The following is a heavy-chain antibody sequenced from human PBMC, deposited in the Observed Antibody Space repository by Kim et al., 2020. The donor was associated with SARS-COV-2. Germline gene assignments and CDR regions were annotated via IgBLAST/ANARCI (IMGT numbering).Heavy chain of an antibody. J-gene: IGHJ4*02. CDR2: ISYDGSNK. CDR3: AKGPWGAVAGTGPDY. Sequence: GGSLRLSCAASGFTFSSYGMHWVRQAPGKGLEWVAVISYDGSNKYYADSVKGRFTISRDNSKNTLYLQMNSLRAEDTAVYYCAKGPWGAVAGTGPDYWGQGTLVTVSS. V-gene: IGHV3-30*18. CDR1: GFTFSSYG. D-gene: IGHD6-19*01.